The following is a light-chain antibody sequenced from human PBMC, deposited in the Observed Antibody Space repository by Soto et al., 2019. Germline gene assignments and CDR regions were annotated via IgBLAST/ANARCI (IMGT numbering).Light chain of an antibody. J-gene: IGKJ4*01. CDR2: KAS. Sequence: DIQMTQSPSTLSASVGDRVTITCRASQHINSWLAWYQQKPGKAPKLLIYKASNLESGVPSRFSGSGSGTDFTLTISSLQPDDFATYHCQQYESFFPLTFGGGTKVDIK. CDR3: QQYESFFPLT. CDR1: QHINSW. V-gene: IGKV1-5*03.